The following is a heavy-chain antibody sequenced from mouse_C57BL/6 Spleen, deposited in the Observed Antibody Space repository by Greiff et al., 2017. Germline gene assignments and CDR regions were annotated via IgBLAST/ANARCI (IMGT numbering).Heavy chain of an antibody. V-gene: IGHV1-19*01. CDR3: ARGGPAWFAY. CDR1: GYTFTDYY. CDR2: INPYNGGT. Sequence: VQLQQSGPVLVKPGASVKMSCKASGYTFTDYYMNWVKQSHGKSLEWIGVINPYNGGTSYNQKFKGKATLTVDKSSSTAYMELNSLTSSDSAVYCCARGGPAWFAYWGQGTLVTVSA. J-gene: IGHJ3*01.